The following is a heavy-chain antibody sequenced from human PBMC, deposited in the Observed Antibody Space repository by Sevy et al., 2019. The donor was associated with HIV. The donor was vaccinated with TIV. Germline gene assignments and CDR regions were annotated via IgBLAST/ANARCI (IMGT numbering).Heavy chain of an antibody. V-gene: IGHV3-21*01. J-gene: IGHJ6*02. D-gene: IGHD4-17*01. Sequence: GGSLRLSCAASEFTFSSYSMNWVRQAPGKGLEWVSSISSSSSYIYYADSVKGRFTISRDNAKNSLYLQMNSLRAEDTAVYYCARDLYGYYSENYYYYGMDVWGQGTTVTVSS. CDR2: ISSSSSYI. CDR1: EFTFSSYS. CDR3: ARDLYGYYSENYYYYGMDV.